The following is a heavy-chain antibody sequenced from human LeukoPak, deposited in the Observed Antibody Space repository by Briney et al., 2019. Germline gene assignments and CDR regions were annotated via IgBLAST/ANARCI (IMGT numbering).Heavy chain of an antibody. V-gene: IGHV1-18*01. CDR1: GYTFTSYG. J-gene: IGHJ6*02. Sequence: GASVKVSCKASGYTFTSYGISWVRHAPGQGLEWMGWISAYNGNTNYAQKLQGRVTMTTDTSTSTAYMELRSLRSDDTAVYYCASQRRRYYDTVTSVYYYYGMDVWGQGTTVTVSS. CDR2: ISAYNGNT. D-gene: IGHD3-9*01. CDR3: ASQRRRYYDTVTSVYYYYGMDV.